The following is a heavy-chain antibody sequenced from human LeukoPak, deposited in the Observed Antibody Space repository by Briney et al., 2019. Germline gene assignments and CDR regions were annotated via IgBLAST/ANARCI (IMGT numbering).Heavy chain of an antibody. V-gene: IGHV3-33*06. CDR1: GFTFSISA. CDR3: AKADPHSSGRGGFGYFDY. Sequence: GRSLRLSCAASGFTFSISAMHWVRQAPGKGLEWVALIWYDGTNEYYADFVKGRFTISRDNSKNTLYLQMNSLRAEDTAVYYCAKADPHSSGRGGFGYFDYLGQGTLVIVSS. D-gene: IGHD6-25*01. J-gene: IGHJ4*02. CDR2: IWYDGTNE.